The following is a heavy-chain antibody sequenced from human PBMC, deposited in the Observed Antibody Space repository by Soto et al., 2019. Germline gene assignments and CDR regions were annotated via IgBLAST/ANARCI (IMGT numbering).Heavy chain of an antibody. CDR2: IRSKAYGGTT. V-gene: IGHV3-49*04. J-gene: IGHJ6*02. CDR3: TRDRITMVRGVLNEYYYYGMDV. D-gene: IGHD3-10*01. CDR1: GFTFGDYA. Sequence: GSLRLSCTASGFTFGDYAMSWVRQAPGKGLEWVGFIRSKAYGGTTEYAASVKGRFTISRDDSKSIAYLQMNSLKTEDTAVYYCTRDRITMVRGVLNEYYYYGMDVWGQGTTVTVSS.